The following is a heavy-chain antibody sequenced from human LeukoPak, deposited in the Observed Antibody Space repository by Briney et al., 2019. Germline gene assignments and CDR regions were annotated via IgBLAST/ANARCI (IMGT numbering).Heavy chain of an antibody. J-gene: IGHJ5*02. CDR1: GGTFSSYA. CDR3: ARDRGDGYNLRQNWFDP. D-gene: IGHD5-24*01. V-gene: IGHV1-69*05. CDR2: IIPIFGTA. Sequence: ASVKVSCKASGGTFSSYAISWVRQAPGQGLEWMGGIIPIFGTANYAQKFQGRVTITTDESTSTAYMELSSLRSEDTAVYYCARDRGDGYNLRQNWFDPWGQGTLVTVSS.